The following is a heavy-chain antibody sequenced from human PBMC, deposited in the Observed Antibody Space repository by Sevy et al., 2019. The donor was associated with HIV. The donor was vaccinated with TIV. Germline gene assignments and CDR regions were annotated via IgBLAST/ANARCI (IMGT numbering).Heavy chain of an antibody. D-gene: IGHD2-21*01. CDR1: GDSITIGDYY. CDR3: ARDSSRVEATVIKGFDP. J-gene: IGHJ5*01. V-gene: IGHV4-31*01. CDR2: MHYSGVT. Sequence: SETLSLTCSVSGDSITIGDYYWSWIRQHPGKGLEWIGYMHYSGVTYSSPSLKSQVLMSVDRSKNKLSLKLTSVTAADTAMYYCARDSSRVEATVIKGFDPWGQGTLVTVSS.